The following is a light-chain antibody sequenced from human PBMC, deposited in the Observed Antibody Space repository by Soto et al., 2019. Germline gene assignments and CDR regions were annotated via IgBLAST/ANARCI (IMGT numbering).Light chain of an antibody. CDR2: KIS. Sequence: IGLTRIQPPYPFPFDNPAPILSRSVQSPYHSDGNTYLSWLQQRPGQPPRLLIYKISNRFSGVPDRFSGSGAGADFTLKISRVEAEDVGTYYCMQATQFPLTFGGGTKVDIK. CDR3: MQATQFPLT. J-gene: IGKJ4*01. CDR1: QSPYHSDGNTY. V-gene: IGKV2-24*01.